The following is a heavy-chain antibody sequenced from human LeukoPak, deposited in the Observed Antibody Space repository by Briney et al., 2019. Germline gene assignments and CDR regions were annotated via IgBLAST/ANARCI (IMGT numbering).Heavy chain of an antibody. Sequence: PSGTLSLTCTVSGGSINGYYWSWIRQPAGKGLEWIGRMYNSESINYNPSLKSRVTMSIDTSKSQFSLKLNSVTAADTAVYYCARDRSSSYTRDWFDPWGQGALVTVSS. CDR3: ARDRSSSYTRDWFDP. CDR1: GGSINGYY. D-gene: IGHD6-13*01. V-gene: IGHV4-4*07. CDR2: MYNSESI. J-gene: IGHJ5*02.